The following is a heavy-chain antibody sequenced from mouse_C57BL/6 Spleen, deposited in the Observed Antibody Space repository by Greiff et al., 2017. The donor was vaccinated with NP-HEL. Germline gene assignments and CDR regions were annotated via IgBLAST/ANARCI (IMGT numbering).Heavy chain of an antibody. J-gene: IGHJ1*03. V-gene: IGHV5-12*01. CDR1: GFTFSDYY. CDR3: ARPFFITGGYFDV. CDR2: ISNGGGST. D-gene: IGHD1-1*01. Sequence: EVQGVESGGGLVQPGGSLKLSCAASGFTFSDYYMYWVRQTPEKRLEWVAYISNGGGSTYYPDTVKGRFTISRDNAKNTLYLQMSRLKSEDTAMYYCARPFFITGGYFDVWGTGTTVTVSS.